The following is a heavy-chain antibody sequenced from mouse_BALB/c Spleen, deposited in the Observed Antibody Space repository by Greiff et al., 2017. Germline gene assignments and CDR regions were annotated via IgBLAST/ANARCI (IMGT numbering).Heavy chain of an antibody. Sequence: VKLQESGPGLVQPSQSLSITCTVSGFSLTSYGVHWVRQSPGKGLEWLGVIWSGGSTDYNAAFISRLSISKDNSKSQVFFKMNSLQANDTAIYYCARNDRYDYDEGFAYWGQGTLVTVSA. J-gene: IGHJ3*01. V-gene: IGHV2-2*02. D-gene: IGHD2-4*01. CDR1: GFSLTSYG. CDR2: IWSGGST. CDR3: ARNDRYDYDEGFAY.